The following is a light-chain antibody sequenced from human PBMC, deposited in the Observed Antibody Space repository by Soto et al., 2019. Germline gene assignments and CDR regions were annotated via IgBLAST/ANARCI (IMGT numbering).Light chain of an antibody. CDR2: KAS. Sequence: DIQMTQSPSTLSASVGDRVTITCRASQTISAWLAWYQQKPGKAPKVLIYKASTLASGVPSRFSGGGSGTEFTLTIRSLHPDDFATYYCQQYNSFSYTFGQGTKLEIK. CDR3: QQYNSFSYT. V-gene: IGKV1-5*03. CDR1: QTISAW. J-gene: IGKJ2*01.